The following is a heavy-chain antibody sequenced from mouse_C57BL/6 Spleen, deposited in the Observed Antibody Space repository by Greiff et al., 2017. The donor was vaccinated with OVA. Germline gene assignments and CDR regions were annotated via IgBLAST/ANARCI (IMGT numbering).Heavy chain of an antibody. CDR1: GYTFTSYW. CDR2: IDPYSGGT. J-gene: IGHJ3*01. CDR3: ARGYDEYDGFAD. Sequence: QVQLQQPGAELVKPGASVKLSCKASGYTFTSYWLHWVKQRPGRGLEWIGRIDPYSGGTKYNEKFKSKATLTVDKPSSTAYMQLSSLTSEDSAVYYCARGYDEYDGFADWGKGTLGTVSA. V-gene: IGHV1-72*01. D-gene: IGHD2-4*01.